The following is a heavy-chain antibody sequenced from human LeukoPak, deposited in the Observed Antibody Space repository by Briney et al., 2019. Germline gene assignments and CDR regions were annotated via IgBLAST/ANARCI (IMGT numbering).Heavy chain of an antibody. D-gene: IGHD5-12*01. CDR3: ARFPSDWGYSSYDSL. CDR1: GFTLSSYW. CDR2: INQDGSER. V-gene: IGHV3-7*01. Sequence: PGGSLRLSCTASGFTLSSYWMIWVRQAPGKGLECVANINQDGSERYYVDSVKGRFTISRENAKNLLYLQISSLRAEDTAVYYCARFPSDWGYSSYDSLWGQGTLVTVSS. J-gene: IGHJ4*02.